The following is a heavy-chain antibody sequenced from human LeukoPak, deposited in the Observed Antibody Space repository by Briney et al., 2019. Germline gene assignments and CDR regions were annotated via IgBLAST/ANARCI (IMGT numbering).Heavy chain of an antibody. D-gene: IGHD6-13*01. J-gene: IGHJ3*02. CDR1: GYTFTGYY. CDR3: ARLLGDSSSWYVAFDI. V-gene: IGHV1-2*02. CDR2: INPNSGGT. Sequence: ASVKVSCKASGYTFTGYYMHWVRQAPGQGLEWMGWINPNSGGTNYAQKFQGRVTMTRDTSISTAYMELSRLRSDDTAVYYCARLLGDSSSWYVAFDIWGQGTMVTVSS.